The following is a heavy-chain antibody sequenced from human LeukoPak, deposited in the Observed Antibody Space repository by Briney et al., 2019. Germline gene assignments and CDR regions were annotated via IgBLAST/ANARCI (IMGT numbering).Heavy chain of an antibody. D-gene: IGHD3-22*01. CDR2: ISSSGSSI. V-gene: IGHV3-11*01. CDR3: AKRGYDSSGYYYKDYYYYYMDV. Sequence: GGSLRLSCAASGFTFSDYYMSWIRQAPGKGLEWVSYISSSGSSIYYADSVKGRFTISRDNAKNSLYLQMNSLRAEDTAVYYCAKRGYDSSGYYYKDYYYYYMDVWGKGTTVTISS. J-gene: IGHJ6*03. CDR1: GFTFSDYY.